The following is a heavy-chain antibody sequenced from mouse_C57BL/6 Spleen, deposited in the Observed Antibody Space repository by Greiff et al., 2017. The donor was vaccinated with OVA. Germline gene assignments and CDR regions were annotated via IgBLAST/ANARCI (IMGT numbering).Heavy chain of an antibody. V-gene: IGHV5-9-1*02. CDR3: TRDGPVFDY. D-gene: IGHD1-2*01. J-gene: IGHJ2*01. CDR1: GFTFSSYA. CDR2: ISSGGDYI. Sequence: DVQLVESGAGLVKPGGSLKLSCAASGFTFSSYAMSWVRQTPEKRLEWVAYISSGGDYIYYADTVKGRFTISRDNAKNTLYLQVSSLKSEDTAMYYCTRDGPVFDYWGQGTTLTVSS.